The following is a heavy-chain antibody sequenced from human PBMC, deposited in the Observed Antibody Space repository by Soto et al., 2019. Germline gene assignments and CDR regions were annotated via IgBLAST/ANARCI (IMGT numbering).Heavy chain of an antibody. Sequence: GGSLRLSCAASGFTFSSYWMSWVRQAPGKGLEWVANIKQDGSEKYYVDSVKGRFTISRDNAKNSLYLQMNSLRAEDTAVYYCARAPYNWNTYWYFDLWGRGTLVTVSS. J-gene: IGHJ2*01. CDR1: GFTFSSYW. CDR2: IKQDGSEK. CDR3: ARAPYNWNTYWYFDL. D-gene: IGHD1-20*01. V-gene: IGHV3-7*01.